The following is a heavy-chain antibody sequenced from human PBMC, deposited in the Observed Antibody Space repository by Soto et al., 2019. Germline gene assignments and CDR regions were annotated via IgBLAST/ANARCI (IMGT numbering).Heavy chain of an antibody. Sequence: SETLSLTCTVSGGSTRSYYWSWVRQPPGKGLEWIGYIYYSGSTNYNPSLKSRVTLSADTSKHQFSLRLNSVTAADTAVYYCARTVLGPDLLADSFVDYYYYMDVWGQGTTVTVSS. CDR2: IYYSGST. J-gene: IGHJ6*03. CDR1: GGSTRSYY. D-gene: IGHD3-9*01. V-gene: IGHV4-59*08. CDR3: ARTVLGPDLLADSFVDYYYYMDV.